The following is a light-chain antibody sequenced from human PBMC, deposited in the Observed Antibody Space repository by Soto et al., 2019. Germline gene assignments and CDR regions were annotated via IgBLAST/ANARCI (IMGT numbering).Light chain of an antibody. J-gene: IGKJ1*01. Sequence: EIVLTQSPGTLSLSPGERATLSCRASQSVSSSYLAWYQQKPGQAPRLLIYGASSRATGIPDRFSGSGSGTEFTLTISSLQSEDFAVYYCQQYGSSIQTFGQGTKVDIK. CDR3: QQYGSSIQT. CDR1: QSVSSSY. CDR2: GAS. V-gene: IGKV3-20*01.